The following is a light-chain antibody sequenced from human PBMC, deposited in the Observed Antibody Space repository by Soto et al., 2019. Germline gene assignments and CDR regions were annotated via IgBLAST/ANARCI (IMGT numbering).Light chain of an antibody. CDR3: QMYDSAPA. V-gene: IGKV1-27*01. J-gene: IGKJ1*01. Sequence: DIQMTQSPSSLSASVGDRVTITCRASQGISNYLAWYQQKPVKVPKLLIYAASTLQSGVPSRFSGSGSGTDFTLTISSLQPEDVATYYCQMYDSAPAFGQGTKVEI. CDR1: QGISNY. CDR2: AAS.